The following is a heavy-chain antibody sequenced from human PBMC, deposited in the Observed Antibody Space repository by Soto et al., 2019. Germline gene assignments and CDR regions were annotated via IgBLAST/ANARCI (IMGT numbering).Heavy chain of an antibody. V-gene: IGHV1-69*01. CDR2: IIPIFGTA. Sequence: QVQLVQSGAEVKKPGSSVKVSCKASGGTFSSYAISWVRQAPGQGLEWMGGIIPIFGTANYAQKFQGRVTITADESTRTDYMELSSLRSEDTAVYYCARAVGYYGSGYSAYWGQGTLVTVSS. CDR1: GGTFSSYA. CDR3: ARAVGYYGSGYSAY. D-gene: IGHD3-10*01. J-gene: IGHJ4*02.